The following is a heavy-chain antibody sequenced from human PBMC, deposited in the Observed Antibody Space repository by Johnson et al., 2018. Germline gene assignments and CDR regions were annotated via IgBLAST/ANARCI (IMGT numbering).Heavy chain of an antibody. V-gene: IGHV3-21*06. Sequence: VQLVQSGGGLVKPGGSLRLSCEASGFSFNVYSMTWVRQAPGKGLEWVSFIGAGSVHIHYADSVRGRFTLSRDNAKNSLYLQMNSRRADDTAVDYCARDPASYYSGSGEYYGMDVWGQGTTVTVSS. CDR3: ARDPASYYSGSGEYYGMDV. D-gene: IGHD3-10*01. CDR1: GFSFNVYS. J-gene: IGHJ6*02. CDR2: IGAGSVHI.